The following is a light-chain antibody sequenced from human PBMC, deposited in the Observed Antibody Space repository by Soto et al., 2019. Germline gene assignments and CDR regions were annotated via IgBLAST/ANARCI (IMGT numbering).Light chain of an antibody. CDR2: GAS. J-gene: IGKJ2*01. CDR1: QGISSS. V-gene: IGKV1-9*01. CDR3: QQSRTMPPT. Sequence: DIQLTQSPSFLSASVGDRVTITCRASQGISSSLAWYQQRAGKAPKFLIYGASILQSGVPSRFSGSGSGTDFTLTISSLQPEDFAIYHCQQSRTMPPTFGQGTKLEI.